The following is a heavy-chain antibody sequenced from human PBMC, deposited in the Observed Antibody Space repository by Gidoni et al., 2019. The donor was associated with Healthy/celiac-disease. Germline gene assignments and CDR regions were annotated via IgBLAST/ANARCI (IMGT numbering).Heavy chain of an antibody. D-gene: IGHD2-8*01. CDR1: GYTFTGYY. Sequence: QVQLVQSGAEVKKPGASVKVSCKASGYTFTGYYMHWVRQAPGQGLEWMGWINPNSGGTNYAQKFQGWVTMTRDTSISTAYMELSRLRSDDTAVYYCARDSNGDYYYYYGMDVWGQGTTVTVSS. CDR2: INPNSGGT. CDR3: ARDSNGDYYYYYGMDV. J-gene: IGHJ6*02. V-gene: IGHV1-2*04.